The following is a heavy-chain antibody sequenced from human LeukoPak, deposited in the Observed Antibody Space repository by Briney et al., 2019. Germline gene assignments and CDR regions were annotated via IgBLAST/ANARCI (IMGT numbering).Heavy chain of an antibody. CDR3: ARRQTCFDY. V-gene: IGHV4-4*09. CDR2: IYTDGST. Sequence: GSLRLSCAVSEFTFSDAWMSWVRQAPGKGLEWIGYIYTDGSTKYNPSLKSRVTISLDTSKNQFSLKLSSVTAADTTVYYCARRQTCFDYWGQGTLVTVSS. J-gene: IGHJ4*02. CDR1: EFTFSDAW.